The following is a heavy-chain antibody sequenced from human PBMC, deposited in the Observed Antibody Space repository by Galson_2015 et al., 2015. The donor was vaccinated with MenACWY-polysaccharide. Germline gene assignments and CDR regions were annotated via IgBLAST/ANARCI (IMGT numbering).Heavy chain of an antibody. V-gene: IGHV3-15*01. Sequence: SLRLSCAGSGFIFSNAWMNWVRQAPGKGLEWVGRIKSKPNGGTIEYAAPVKGRFTISRDDSKNTVYVQMNSLKTEDTAVYYRSTGDGHTTGFDYWGQGALVIVSS. CDR3: STGDGHTTGFDY. CDR1: GFIFSNAW. J-gene: IGHJ4*02. CDR2: IKSKPNGGTI. D-gene: IGHD2-8*02.